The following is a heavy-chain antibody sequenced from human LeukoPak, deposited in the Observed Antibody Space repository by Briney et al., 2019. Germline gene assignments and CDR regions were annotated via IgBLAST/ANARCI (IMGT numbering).Heavy chain of an antibody. CDR2: INHSGST. J-gene: IGHJ4*02. V-gene: IGHV4-34*01. CDR3: ARDEEVRGVIYDY. Sequence: SETLSLTCAVYGGSFSGYYWSWIRQPPGKGLEWIGEINHSGSTNYNPSLKSRVTISVDTSKNQFSPKLSSVTAADTAVYYCARDEEVRGVIYDYWGQGTLVTVSS. CDR1: GGSFSGYY. D-gene: IGHD3-10*01.